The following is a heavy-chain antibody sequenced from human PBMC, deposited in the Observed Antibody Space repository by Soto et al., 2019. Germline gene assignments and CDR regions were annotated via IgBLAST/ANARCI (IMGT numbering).Heavy chain of an antibody. J-gene: IGHJ3*02. V-gene: IGHV3-53*01. CDR3: AIHQAYGGHGDAFDI. CDR1: GFNVSDDF. CDR2: IYSGGLT. D-gene: IGHD4-17*01. Sequence: EVQLVESGGDLIQPGGSLRLSCAVSGFNVSDDFMYWVRQAPGKGLKWVSIIYSGGLTYYADSVKGRCSISRDNSKNTLYLQMDSMRAADTAMYYCAIHQAYGGHGDAFDIWGQGTMVTFTS.